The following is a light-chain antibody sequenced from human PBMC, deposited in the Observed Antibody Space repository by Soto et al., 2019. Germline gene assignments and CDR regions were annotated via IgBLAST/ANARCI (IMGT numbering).Light chain of an antibody. Sequence: QSALTQPASVSGSPGQSITISCTGTSSDVGGYNYVSWYQHHPGKAPKLMIYDVSNRPSGVSNRFSGSKSGNTASLTISGLQAEDDADYYCSSYTSRSIPVFGGGTKLTVL. J-gene: IGLJ2*01. CDR3: SSYTSRSIPV. V-gene: IGLV2-14*03. CDR1: SSDVGGYNY. CDR2: DVS.